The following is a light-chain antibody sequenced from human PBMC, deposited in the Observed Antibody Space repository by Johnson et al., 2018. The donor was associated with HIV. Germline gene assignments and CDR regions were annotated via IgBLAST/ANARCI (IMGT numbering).Light chain of an antibody. CDR3: GTWGGV. Sequence: QSVLTQPPSVSAAPGQKVTISCSGSSSNIGNNYVSWYQQLPGTAPKLLIYDNNKRPSGIPDRFSGSKSGTSATLGITGLQTGDEADYYCGTWGGVFGTGPKVTGL. J-gene: IGLJ1*01. V-gene: IGLV1-51*01. CDR1: SSNIGNNY. CDR2: DNN.